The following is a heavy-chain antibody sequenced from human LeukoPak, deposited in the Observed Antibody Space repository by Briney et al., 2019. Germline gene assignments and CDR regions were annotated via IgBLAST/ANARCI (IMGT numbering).Heavy chain of an antibody. V-gene: IGHV4-59*01. CDR2: IYYSGST. D-gene: IGHD4-17*01. CDR3: ARLHYGDYYYYGMDV. Sequence: SETLSLTCTVSGGSISSYYWSWIRQPPGKGLEWIGYIYYSGSTNYNPSLKSRGTISVDTSKNQFSLKLSSVTAADTAVYYCARLHYGDYYYYGMDVWGQGTTVTVSS. CDR1: GGSISSYY. J-gene: IGHJ6*02.